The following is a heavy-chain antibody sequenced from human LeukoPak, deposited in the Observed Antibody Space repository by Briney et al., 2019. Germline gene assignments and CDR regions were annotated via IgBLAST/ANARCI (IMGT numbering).Heavy chain of an antibody. D-gene: IGHD3-22*01. CDR2: INPNSGGT. CDR3: ARGRGLYSSGYCQDFDY. CDR1: GYTFTGYY. Sequence: ASVKVSCKASGYTFTGYYMHWVRQAPGQGLEWMGWINPNSGGTNYAQKFQGWVTMTRDTSISTAYMELSRLRSDDTAVYYCARGRGLYSSGYCQDFDYWGQGTLVTVSS. V-gene: IGHV1-2*04. J-gene: IGHJ4*02.